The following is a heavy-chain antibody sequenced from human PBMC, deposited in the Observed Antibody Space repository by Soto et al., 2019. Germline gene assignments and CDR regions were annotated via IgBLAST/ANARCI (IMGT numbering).Heavy chain of an antibody. V-gene: IGHV3-21*01. J-gene: IGHJ5*02. CDR3: ARLHNYDILTGYYRGNWFDP. D-gene: IGHD3-9*01. Sequence: GGSLRLSCAASGFTFSSYSMNWVRQAPGKGLEWVSSISSSSSYIYYADSVKGRFTISRDNAKNSLYLQMNSLRAEDTAVYYCARLHNYDILTGYYRGNWFDPWGQGTLVTVSS. CDR2: ISSSSSYI. CDR1: GFTFSSYS.